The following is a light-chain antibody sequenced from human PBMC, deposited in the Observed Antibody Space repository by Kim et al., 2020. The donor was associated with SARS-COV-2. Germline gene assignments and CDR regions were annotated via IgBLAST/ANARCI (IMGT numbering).Light chain of an antibody. V-gene: IGLV10-54*01. CDR2: ANN. Sequence: LTQPPSVSKGLRQIATLTCTGNSNDVGNQGAAWLQHHQGHPPKLLSYANNNRPSGISERFAASRSGNTASLTITGLQPEDEADYYCSAWDSRLSIWV. CDR1: SNDVGNQG. CDR3: SAWDSRLSIWV. J-gene: IGLJ3*02.